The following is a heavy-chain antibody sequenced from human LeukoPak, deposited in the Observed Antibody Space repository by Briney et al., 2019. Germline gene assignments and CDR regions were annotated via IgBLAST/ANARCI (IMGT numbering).Heavy chain of an antibody. D-gene: IGHD2-15*01. Sequence: SGESLRLSCAASGFTFSSYAMHWVRQAPGKGLEWVAVISYDGSNKYYADFVKGRFTISRDNSKNTLYLQMNSLGAEDTAVYYCARSYCSGGSCSGMDVWGQGTTVTVSS. CDR3: ARSYCSGGSCSGMDV. CDR2: ISYDGSNK. J-gene: IGHJ6*02. V-gene: IGHV3-30*04. CDR1: GFTFSSYA.